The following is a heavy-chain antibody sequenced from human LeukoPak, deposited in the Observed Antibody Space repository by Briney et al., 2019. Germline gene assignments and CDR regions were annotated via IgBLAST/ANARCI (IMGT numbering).Heavy chain of an antibody. CDR2: ISAYNGNT. CDR3: ARDPFIVVVVGPLAY. V-gene: IGHV1-18*01. Sequence: ASVKVSCKASGYTFTSYGISWVRQAPGQGLEWMGWISAYNGNTNYAQKLQGRVTMTTDTSTSTAYMELRSLRSDDTAVYYCARDPFIVVVVGPLAYWGQGTLVTVSS. D-gene: IGHD2-15*01. CDR1: GYTFTSYG. J-gene: IGHJ4*02.